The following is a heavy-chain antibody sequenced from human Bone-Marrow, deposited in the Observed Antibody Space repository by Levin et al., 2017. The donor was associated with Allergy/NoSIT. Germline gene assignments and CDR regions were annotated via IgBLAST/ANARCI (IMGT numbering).Heavy chain of an antibody. J-gene: IGHJ4*02. Sequence: HTGGSLRLSCAASGFTFSSYEMNWVRQAPGKGLEWVSYISSSGSTIYYADSVKGRFTISRDNAKNSLYLQMNSLRAEDTAVYYCARAYTKRWYSSSWNGYFDYWGQGTLVTVSS. CDR2: ISSSGSTI. D-gene: IGHD6-13*01. V-gene: IGHV3-48*03. CDR1: GFTFSSYE. CDR3: ARAYTKRWYSSSWNGYFDY.